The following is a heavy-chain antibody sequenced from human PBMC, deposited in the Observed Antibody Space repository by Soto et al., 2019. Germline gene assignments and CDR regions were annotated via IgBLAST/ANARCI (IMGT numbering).Heavy chain of an antibody. D-gene: IGHD3-10*01. CDR3: ARPRPNFGAVDS. CDR1: GYSITSSSF. Sequence: QVQLQESGPGLVKPSETLSLTCAVSGYSITSSSFWGWIRQPPGKGLEWIGSIYLGGTTYYDPSLKSRVTISVDTSRNEFSLRLTSVTAADTAVYYCARPRPNFGAVDSRGQGTLVTVST. V-gene: IGHV4-38-2*01. J-gene: IGHJ4*02. CDR2: IYLGGTT.